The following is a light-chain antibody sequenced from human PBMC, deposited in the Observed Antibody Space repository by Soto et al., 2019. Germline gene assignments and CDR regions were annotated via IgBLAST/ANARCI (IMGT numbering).Light chain of an antibody. CDR2: AAS. J-gene: IGKJ4*01. V-gene: IGKV1-39*01. CDR1: QSISRN. Sequence: DIQMTQSPSSLSAPVGDRVTITCRASQSISRNLNWYQQKPGKAPKFLIYAASSLQRGVPSRFSGRGSGTDFTLTISSLQPEDFATYYCQQSYSIPLTFGGGTKVEIK. CDR3: QQSYSIPLT.